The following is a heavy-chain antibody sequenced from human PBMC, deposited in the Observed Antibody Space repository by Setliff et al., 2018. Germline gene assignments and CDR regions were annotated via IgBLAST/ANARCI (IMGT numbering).Heavy chain of an antibody. CDR1: GYTFTTYA. CDR3: ARASRFGTTVYRGSYYMDV. V-gene: IGHV7-4-1*02. D-gene: IGHD4-4*01. CDR2: INTNTGNP. J-gene: IGHJ6*03. Sequence: GASVKVSCKTSGYTFTTYATNWVRQAPGQGLEWMGWINTNTGNPTYAQDFTGRFVFSLDTSVSTAYLQISSLKAEDTAVYYCARASRFGTTVYRGSYYMDVWGKGTTVTVSS.